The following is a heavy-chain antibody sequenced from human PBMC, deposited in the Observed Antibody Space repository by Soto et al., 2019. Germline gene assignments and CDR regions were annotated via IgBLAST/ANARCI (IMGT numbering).Heavy chain of an antibody. V-gene: IGHV3-23*01. Sequence: GGSLRLSCAASGFPFSFYAISWVRQAPGKGLEWVSTISGSTNITYYADSVQGRFSISRDNSKNTVHLQMNNLRAEDTGIYYCAKQDHSYSSSWYVRYFQHWGQGTLVTVSS. D-gene: IGHD6-13*01. CDR3: AKQDHSYSSSWYVRYFQH. CDR1: GFPFSFYA. J-gene: IGHJ1*01. CDR2: ISGSTNIT.